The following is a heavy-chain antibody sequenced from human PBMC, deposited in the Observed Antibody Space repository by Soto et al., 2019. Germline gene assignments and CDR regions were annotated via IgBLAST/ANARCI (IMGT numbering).Heavy chain of an antibody. J-gene: IGHJ5*02. CDR3: ASGNLPYCSGGSCHNWFDP. D-gene: IGHD2-15*01. Sequence: ASVTVSCTVSGSTLTELSMHWVRQAPGKGLEWMGGFDPEDGETICAQKFQGRVTMTEDTSTDTAYMELSSLRSEDTAVYYCASGNLPYCSGGSCHNWFDPWGQGTLVTVSS. CDR1: GSTLTELS. CDR2: FDPEDGET. V-gene: IGHV1-24*01.